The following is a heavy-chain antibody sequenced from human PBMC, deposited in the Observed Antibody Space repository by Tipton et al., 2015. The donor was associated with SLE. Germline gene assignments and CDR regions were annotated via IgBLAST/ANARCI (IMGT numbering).Heavy chain of an antibody. J-gene: IGHJ6*02. CDR2: INHSGST. D-gene: IGHD3-3*01. CDR3: ARRFLEWFGYGMDV. Sequence: TLSLTCAVYGGSFSGYYWSWIRQPPGKGLEWIGEINHSGSTNYNPSLKSRVTISVDTSKNQFSLKLSSVTAADTAMYYCARRFLEWFGYGMDVWGQGTTVTVSS. CDR1: GGSFSGYY. V-gene: IGHV4-34*01.